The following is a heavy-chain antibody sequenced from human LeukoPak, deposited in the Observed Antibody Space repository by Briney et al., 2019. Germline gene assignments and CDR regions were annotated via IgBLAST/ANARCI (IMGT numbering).Heavy chain of an antibody. Sequence: PGRSLRLTCAASGFTFDKHAMQWGRQAPGKGLEWVAAISSDGIYQYYADSAKGRFAISRYNSRLTVSLQMTSLKPADTAVYYCAQNPTNHDYINAGGGGFDPWGQGTLVTVSS. CDR3: AQNPTNHDYINAGGGGFDP. D-gene: IGHD3-16*01. J-gene: IGHJ5*02. CDR1: GFTFDKHA. CDR2: ISSDGIYQ. V-gene: IGHV3-30*09.